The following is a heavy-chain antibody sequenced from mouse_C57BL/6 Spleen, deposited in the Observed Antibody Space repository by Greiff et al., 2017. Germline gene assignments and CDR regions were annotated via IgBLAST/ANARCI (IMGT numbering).Heavy chain of an antibody. Sequence: QVQLQQPGAELVKPGASVKLSCKASGYTFTSYWMHWVKQRPGQGLEWIGMIHPNSGSTNYNEKFKSKATLTVDKSSSTAYMQLSSLTSEDSAVYYCARNHYSNYLGFAYWGQGTLVTVSA. D-gene: IGHD2-5*01. J-gene: IGHJ3*01. V-gene: IGHV1-64*01. CDR2: IHPNSGST. CDR3: ARNHYSNYLGFAY. CDR1: GYTFTSYW.